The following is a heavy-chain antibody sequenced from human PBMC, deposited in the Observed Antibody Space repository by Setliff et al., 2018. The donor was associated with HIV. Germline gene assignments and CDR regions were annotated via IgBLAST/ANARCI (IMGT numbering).Heavy chain of an antibody. J-gene: IGHJ4*02. CDR2: IYYSGTT. CDR3: ARRIYGNNPYFDY. V-gene: IGHV4-61*08. CDR1: GGSISSGDYF. Sequence: PSETLSLTCTVSGGSISSGDYFLSWIRQAPGKGLEWIGCIYYSGTTNYNPSLKSRVTISVDTSKNQFSLKLSSVTAADTAVYYCARRIYGNNPYFDYWSQGTLVTVSS. D-gene: IGHD4-17*01.